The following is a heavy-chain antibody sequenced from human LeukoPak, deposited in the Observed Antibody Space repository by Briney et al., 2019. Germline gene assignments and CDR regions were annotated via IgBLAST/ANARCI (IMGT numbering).Heavy chain of an antibody. D-gene: IGHD6-19*01. Sequence: SETLSLTCAVYGGSFSGYYWSWIRQPPGKGLEWIGEINHSGSTNYNPSLKSRVTISVDTSKNQFSLKLSSVTAADTAVYYCARGLWAVAGIEPYFDYWGQGTLVTVSS. V-gene: IGHV4-34*01. CDR3: ARGLWAVAGIEPYFDY. CDR1: GGSFSGYY. J-gene: IGHJ4*02. CDR2: INHSGST.